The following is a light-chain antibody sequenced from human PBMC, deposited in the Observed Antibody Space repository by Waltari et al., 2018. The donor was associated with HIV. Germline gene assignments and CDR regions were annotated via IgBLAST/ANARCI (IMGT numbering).Light chain of an antibody. CDR3: SSYGDSLKVL. V-gene: IGLV2-8*01. CDR2: EVT. Sequence: QSALTQPPSASGSLGQSVTISCTGSSSAIGAYAFVSWFHQHTHSAPKLVLYEVTRRPATVSDRFSGSRSGNTAFLTVAGLQPDDEATYFCSSYGDSLKVLFGGGTNVTVL. CDR1: SSAIGAYAF. J-gene: IGLJ2*01.